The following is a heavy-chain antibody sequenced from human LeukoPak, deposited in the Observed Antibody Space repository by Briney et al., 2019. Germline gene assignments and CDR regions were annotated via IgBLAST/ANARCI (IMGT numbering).Heavy chain of an antibody. V-gene: IGHV4-4*07. CDR1: GGSISSYY. Sequence: SKTLSLTCTVSGGSISSYYWNWIRQPAGKGLEWIGRIYSSGSTDYNPSIKSRVTMSVDTSKNQFSLNLSSVTAADSAVYYCARARGRLLLIDFWGQGTLVTVSS. D-gene: IGHD2-15*01. CDR2: IYSSGST. CDR3: ARARGRLLLIDF. J-gene: IGHJ4*02.